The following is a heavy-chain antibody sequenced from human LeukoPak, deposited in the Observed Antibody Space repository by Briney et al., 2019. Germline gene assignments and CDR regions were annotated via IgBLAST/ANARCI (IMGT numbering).Heavy chain of an antibody. J-gene: IGHJ4*02. CDR1: GGTFSSYA. V-gene: IGHV1-69*13. CDR3: ARKAGYCSSTSCYTVGYYFDY. Sequence: GASVKVSCKASGGTFSSYAISWVRQAPGQGLEWMGGIIPIFGTANYAQKFQGRVTITADESTSTAYMELSSLRSEDTAVYYCARKAGYCSSTSCYTVGYYFDYWGKGTLVTVSS. CDR2: IIPIFGTA. D-gene: IGHD2-2*02.